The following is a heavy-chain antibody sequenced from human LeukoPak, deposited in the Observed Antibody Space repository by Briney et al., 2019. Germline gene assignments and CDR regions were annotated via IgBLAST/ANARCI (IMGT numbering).Heavy chain of an antibody. CDR1: GFTFSSYW. CDR2: INSDGSST. J-gene: IGHJ3*02. CDR3: ASSLYNWNDAAFDI. V-gene: IGHV3-74*01. D-gene: IGHD1-20*01. Sequence: GGSLRLSCAASGFTFSSYWMHWVRQAPGKGLVWVSRINSDGSSTSYADSVKGRFTISRDNAKNTLYLQMNSLRAEDTAVYYCASSLYNWNDAAFDIWGQGTMVTVSS.